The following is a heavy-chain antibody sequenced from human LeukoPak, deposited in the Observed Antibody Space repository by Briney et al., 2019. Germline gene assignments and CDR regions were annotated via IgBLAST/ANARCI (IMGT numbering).Heavy chain of an antibody. J-gene: IGHJ4*02. CDR1: GFTFSSYW. D-gene: IGHD2-15*01. CDR3: ARHRVLSLFDY. Sequence: GGSLRLSCAASGFTFSSYWMSWVRQAPGKGLEWVSVIYSGGSTYYADSVKGRFTISRDNSKNTLYLQMNSLRAEDTAVYYCARHRVLSLFDYWGQGTLVTVSS. CDR2: IYSGGST. V-gene: IGHV3-53*01.